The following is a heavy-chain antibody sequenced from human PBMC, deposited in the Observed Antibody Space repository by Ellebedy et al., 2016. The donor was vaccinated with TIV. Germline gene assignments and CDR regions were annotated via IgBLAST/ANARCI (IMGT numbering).Heavy chain of an antibody. CDR3: ARLQMTTTFNWFDP. CDR2: IKQDGSEK. CDR1: GFTFSSYW. D-gene: IGHD4-17*01. Sequence: GESLKISCAASGFTFSSYWMSWVRQAPGKGLEWVANIKQDGSEKYYVDSVKGRFTISRDNAKNSLYPQMNSLRAEDTAVYYCARLQMTTTFNWFDPWGQGTLVTVSS. V-gene: IGHV3-7*03. J-gene: IGHJ5*02.